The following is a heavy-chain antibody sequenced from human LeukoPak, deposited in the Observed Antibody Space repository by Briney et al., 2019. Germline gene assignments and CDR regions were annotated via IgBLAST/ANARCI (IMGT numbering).Heavy chain of an antibody. CDR1: GFTFSSYG. V-gene: IGHV3-30*18. CDR2: ISYDGSNK. D-gene: IGHD2-2*01. CDR3: AKEAAIYYFDY. J-gene: IGHJ4*02. Sequence: PGRSLRLSCAASGFTFSSYGMHWVRQAPGKGLEWVAVISYDGSNKYYADSVKGRFTISRDNSKNTLYQQMNSLRAEDTAVYYCAKEAAIYYFDYWGQGTLVTVSS.